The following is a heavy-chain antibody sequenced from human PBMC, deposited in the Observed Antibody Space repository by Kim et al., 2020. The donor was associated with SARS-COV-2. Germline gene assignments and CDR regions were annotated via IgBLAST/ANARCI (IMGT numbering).Heavy chain of an antibody. CDR3: ARDRITMVRGVIFYYYGMDV. V-gene: IGHV1-3*01. D-gene: IGHD3-10*01. J-gene: IGHJ6*02. Sequence: ASVKVSCKASGYTFTSYAMHWVRQAPGQRLEWMGWINAGNGNTKYSQKFQGRVTITRDTSASTAYMELSSLRSEDTAVYYCARDRITMVRGVIFYYYGMDVWGQGTTVTVS. CDR2: INAGNGNT. CDR1: GYTFTSYA.